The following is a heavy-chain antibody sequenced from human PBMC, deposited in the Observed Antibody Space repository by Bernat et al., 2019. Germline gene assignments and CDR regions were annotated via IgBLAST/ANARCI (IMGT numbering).Heavy chain of an antibody. J-gene: IGHJ4*02. CDR3: ATPIVVVPAAILVGVDY. Sequence: QVQLVESGGGVVQPGRSLRLSCAASGFTFSSYAMHWVRQAPGKGLEWVAVISYDGSNKYYADSVKGRFTISRDNSKNTLYLQMNSLRAEDTAVYYCATPIVVVPAAILVGVDYWGQGTLVTVSS. V-gene: IGHV3-30-3*01. CDR2: ISYDGSNK. D-gene: IGHD2-2*02. CDR1: GFTFSSYA.